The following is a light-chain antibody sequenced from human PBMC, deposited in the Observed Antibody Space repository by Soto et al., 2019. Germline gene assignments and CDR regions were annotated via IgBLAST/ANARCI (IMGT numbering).Light chain of an antibody. CDR1: QSVSSY. J-gene: IGKJ4*01. V-gene: IGKV3-11*01. Sequence: EIVLTQSPATLSLSPGERATLSCRASQSVSSYLAWYQQKHGQAPRLLIYDASNRATGIPARFSGSGSGTDFPLTISSLEPEDFADYYCQQRSNRLTFGGGTKVEIK. CDR3: QQRSNRLT. CDR2: DAS.